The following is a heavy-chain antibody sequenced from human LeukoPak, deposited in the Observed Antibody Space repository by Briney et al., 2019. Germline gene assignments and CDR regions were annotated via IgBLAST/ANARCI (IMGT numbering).Heavy chain of an antibody. V-gene: IGHV3-7*03. CDR3: VKNDGWFHLAQ. J-gene: IGHJ4*02. D-gene: IGHD6-19*01. CDR1: GFYFRDHW. CDR2: IKTDGSET. Sequence: GGSLRLSCAASGFYFRDHWMDWVRQAPGKGLEWVGHIKTDGSETYYLDSLKGRISIPRDNTNNALYLQMNSLRVEDTAVYYCVKNDGWFHLAQWGQGTLVTVSS.